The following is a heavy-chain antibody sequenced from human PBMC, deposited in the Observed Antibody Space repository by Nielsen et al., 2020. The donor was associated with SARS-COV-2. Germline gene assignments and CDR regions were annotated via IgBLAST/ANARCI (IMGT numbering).Heavy chain of an antibody. D-gene: IGHD2-2*01. J-gene: IGHJ3*02. Sequence: GSLRLSCTVSGGSLSSRNYYWGWIRQPPGKGLEWIGTIYYSGSVSYNPSLRSRVTISVDTSEKHFSLKLTSVTAADTAVYFCARGDIAVVPAAMFRGDDAFDIWGQGTMV. CDR3: ARGDIAVVPAAMFRGDDAFDI. CDR1: GGSLSSRNYY. V-gene: IGHV4-39*02. CDR2: IYYSGSV.